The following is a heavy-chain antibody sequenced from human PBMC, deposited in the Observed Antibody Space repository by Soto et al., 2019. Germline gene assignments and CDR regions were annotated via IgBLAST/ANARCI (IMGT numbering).Heavy chain of an antibody. CDR3: ATVDQYYYGSGSFDY. CDR1: GYTLTELS. D-gene: IGHD3-10*01. V-gene: IGHV1-24*01. J-gene: IGHJ4*02. Sequence: ASVKVSCKVSGYTLTELSMHWVRQAPGKGLEWMGGFDPEDGETIYAQKFQGRVTMTEDTSTDTAYMELSSLRSEDTAVYYCATVDQYYYGSGSFDYWGQGTPVTVSS. CDR2: FDPEDGET.